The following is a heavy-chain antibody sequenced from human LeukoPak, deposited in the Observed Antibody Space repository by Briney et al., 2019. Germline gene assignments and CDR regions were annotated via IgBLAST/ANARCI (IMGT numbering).Heavy chain of an antibody. CDR1: GYSISSGYY. CDR2: IYHSGST. CDR3: ASTIDFWSGYLVFDY. D-gene: IGHD3-3*01. Sequence: SETLSLTCTVSGYSISSGYYWGWIRQPPGKGLEWIGSIYHSGSTYYNPSLKSRVTISVDTFKNQFSLKLSSVTAADTAVYYCASTIDFWSGYLVFDYWGQGTLVTVSS. J-gene: IGHJ4*02. V-gene: IGHV4-38-2*02.